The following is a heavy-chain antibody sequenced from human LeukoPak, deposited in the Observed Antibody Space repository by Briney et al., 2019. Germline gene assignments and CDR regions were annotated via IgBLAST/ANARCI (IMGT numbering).Heavy chain of an antibody. J-gene: IGHJ4*02. Sequence: PGGSLRLSCAASGFTLSSYEMNWVRQAPGKGLGWVSYISDTGSSIYYADSVKGRFTIFRDNAKNSLYLQMNSLKVEDTAIYYCARDQGTAMAPYYFDYWGQGTLVTVSP. CDR3: ARDQGTAMAPYYFDY. V-gene: IGHV3-48*03. D-gene: IGHD5-18*01. CDR2: ISDTGSSI. CDR1: GFTLSSYE.